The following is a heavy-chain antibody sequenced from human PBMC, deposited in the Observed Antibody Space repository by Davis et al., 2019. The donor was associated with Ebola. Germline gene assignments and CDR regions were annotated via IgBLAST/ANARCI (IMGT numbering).Heavy chain of an antibody. J-gene: IGHJ4*02. Sequence: ESLKISCVVSGFTFSSSWMHWVRQAPGKGLEWVSRITPDGNNINYADSVKGRFTTSRDNAKNTLNLQMNSLRAEDTAVYYCARGANYRLDYWGQGTLVTVSS. CDR1: GFTFSSSW. CDR3: ARGANYRLDY. D-gene: IGHD4/OR15-4a*01. CDR2: ITPDGNNI. V-gene: IGHV3-74*01.